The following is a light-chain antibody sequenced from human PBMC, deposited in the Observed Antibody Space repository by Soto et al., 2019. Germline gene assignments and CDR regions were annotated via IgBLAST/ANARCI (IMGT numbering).Light chain of an antibody. CDR1: HDITNY. J-gene: IGKJ4*01. Sequence: DIQMTQSPSCLSSSLGYIVTITFQASHDITNYISWYQQKPGKAPKLLIYDASNLEAGVPSRFSGSGSGTDFTFTISSLQPEDFATYYCQHSNNFFALTFGGGTKVDIK. CDR2: DAS. V-gene: IGKV1-33*01. CDR3: QHSNNFFALT.